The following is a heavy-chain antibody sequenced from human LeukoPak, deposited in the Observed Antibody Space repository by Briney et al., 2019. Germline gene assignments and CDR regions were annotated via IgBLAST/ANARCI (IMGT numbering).Heavy chain of an antibody. CDR1: GYSFTSYW. J-gene: IGHJ4*02. CDR3: AKSVEMATIEGYYFDY. CDR2: IYPGDSDT. V-gene: IGHV5-51*01. Sequence: GESLKISCKGSGYSFTSYWIGWVRQMPGKGLGWMGIIYPGDSDTRYSPSFQGQVTISADKSISTAYLQWSSLKASDTAMYYCAKSVEMATIEGYYFDYWGQGTLVTVSS. D-gene: IGHD5-24*01.